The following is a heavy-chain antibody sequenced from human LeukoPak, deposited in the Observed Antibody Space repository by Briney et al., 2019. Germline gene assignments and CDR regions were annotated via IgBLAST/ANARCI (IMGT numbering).Heavy chain of an antibody. J-gene: IGHJ4*02. CDR2: ISTSSTYI. CDR3: ARDDYWNDKPFDC. Sequence: PGGSLRLSCAAYGFNLRAYNMKWVSQAPGKGLEWVSSISTSSTYIYYADSVKGRFTISRDNAENSLYLQMHSLRVEDTALYYCARDDYWNDKPFDCWGQATLVTVSS. CDR1: GFNLRAYN. D-gene: IGHD1-1*01. V-gene: IGHV3-21*01.